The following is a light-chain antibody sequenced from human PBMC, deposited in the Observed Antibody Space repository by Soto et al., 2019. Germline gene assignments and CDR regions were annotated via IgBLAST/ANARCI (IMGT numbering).Light chain of an antibody. J-gene: IGKJ1*01. Sequence: DIVLTQSPGTLSLSPGARATLSCRSSQSLSGSYLAWLQQKPGQAPTLLIYGASSRATGIPDRFSGSGSATDFTLTISRLEPDDFAVYYCQQYGNSPRTFGQGTKVEFK. CDR3: QQYGNSPRT. V-gene: IGKV3-20*01. CDR2: GAS. CDR1: QSLSGSY.